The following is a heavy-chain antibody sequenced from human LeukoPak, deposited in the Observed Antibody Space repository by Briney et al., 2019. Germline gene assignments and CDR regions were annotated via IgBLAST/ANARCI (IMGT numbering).Heavy chain of an antibody. CDR3: ARVPRSYLYYFDY. CDR2: IKNDGSST. V-gene: IGHV3-74*01. CDR1: GFTFSSYW. Sequence: PGGSLRLSCAASGFTFSSYWMHWVRQAPGKGLVWVSRIKNDGSSTIYADSVRGRFSISRDNAKNSLYLQMNSLRAEDTALYYCARVPRSYLYYFDYWGQGTLVTVSS. D-gene: IGHD1-26*01. J-gene: IGHJ4*02.